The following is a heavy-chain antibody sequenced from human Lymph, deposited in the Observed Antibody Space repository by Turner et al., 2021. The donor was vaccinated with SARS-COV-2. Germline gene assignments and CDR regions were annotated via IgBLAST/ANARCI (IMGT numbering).Heavy chain of an antibody. CDR2: ISYDGSDK. V-gene: IGHV3-30*04. Sequence: QVQLVESGGGVVPPGRSLRLSCAASGFTFSSYAMHWVRQAPGKGLEWEAFISYDGSDKYYADSVKGRFTFSRDNSKNTLYLQMNSLRAEDTAVYYCARDRDSSGWVDYWGQGTLVTVSS. D-gene: IGHD3-22*01. CDR3: ARDRDSSGWVDY. J-gene: IGHJ4*02. CDR1: GFTFSSYA.